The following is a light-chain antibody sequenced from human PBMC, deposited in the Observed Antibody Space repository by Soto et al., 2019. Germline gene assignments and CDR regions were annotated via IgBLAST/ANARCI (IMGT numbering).Light chain of an antibody. CDR3: QQCHRYLT. CDR2: DSS. V-gene: IGKV1-5*01. J-gene: IGKJ1*01. Sequence: DIQMTQSPSTLSASVGDRVTITCRASQNISIWLAWYQQRPGRAPRLLIYDSSSLESGVPSTFSGSGSGTEFTLTISSLQPDDIATYYCQQCHRYLTFGQGTKVDI. CDR1: QNISIW.